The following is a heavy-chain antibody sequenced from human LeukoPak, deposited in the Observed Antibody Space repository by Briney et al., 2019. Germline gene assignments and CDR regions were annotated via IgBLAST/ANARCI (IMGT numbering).Heavy chain of an antibody. J-gene: IGHJ4*02. CDR3: AKSDVLDYADY. CDR1: GFTFSSYA. Sequence: PGASLRLSCAASGFTFSSYAMSWVRQAPGQGLEWVSGISGSGGSTYYADSVKGRFTISRDNSKNTLYLQMNSLRAEDTAVYYCAKSDVLDYADYWGQGTLVIVSS. V-gene: IGHV3-23*01. D-gene: IGHD4/OR15-4a*01. CDR2: ISGSGGST.